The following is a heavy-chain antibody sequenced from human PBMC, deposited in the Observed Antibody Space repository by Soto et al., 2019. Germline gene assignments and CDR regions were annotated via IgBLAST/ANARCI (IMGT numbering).Heavy chain of an antibody. J-gene: IGHJ4*02. CDR2: ISYDGSNK. CDR1: GFTFSSYG. D-gene: IGHD2-21*02. CDR3: AKSYCGGDCYSWIAY. V-gene: IGHV3-30*18. Sequence: QVQLVESGGGVVQPGRSLRLSCAASGFTFSSYGMHWVRQAPGKGLEWVAVISYDGSNKYYADSVKGRFTISRDNSKNTLYLQMNSLRAEDTAVYYCAKSYCGGDCYSWIAYWGQGTLVTVSS.